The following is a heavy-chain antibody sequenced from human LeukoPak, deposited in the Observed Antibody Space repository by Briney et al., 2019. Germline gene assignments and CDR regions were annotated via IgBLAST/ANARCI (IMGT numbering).Heavy chain of an antibody. CDR1: GGSISSYY. J-gene: IGHJ5*02. CDR2: INHSGST. V-gene: IGHV4-34*01. D-gene: IGHD3-22*01. Sequence: SETLSLTCTVSGGSISSYYWSWIRQPPGKGLEWIGEINHSGSTNYNPSLKSRVTISVDTSKNQFSLKLSSVTAADTAVYYCARVSNDYDSSGYNWFDPWGQGTLVTVSS. CDR3: ARVSNDYDSSGYNWFDP.